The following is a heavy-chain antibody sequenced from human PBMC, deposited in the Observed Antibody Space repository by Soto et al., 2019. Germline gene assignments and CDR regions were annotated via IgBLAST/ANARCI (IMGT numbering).Heavy chain of an antibody. J-gene: IGHJ4*02. V-gene: IGHV1-46*01. CDR3: EREGNGGVPQIRYFDY. D-gene: IGHD2-8*01. CDR1: GYTFASYH. CDR2: ISPFNADT. Sequence: QVQLVQSGAEVKKPGASVKVSCKASGYTFASYHIHWVLQAPGQGLEWMGIISPFNADTAYPQKCRGRVTLTSDTSTTTVYMELSSLTSDDTALDYCEREGNGGVPQIRYFDYWGQGTLVTVSS.